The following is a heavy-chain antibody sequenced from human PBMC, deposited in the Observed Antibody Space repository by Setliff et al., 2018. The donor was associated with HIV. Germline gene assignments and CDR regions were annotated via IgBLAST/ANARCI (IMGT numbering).Heavy chain of an antibody. CDR1: GGSISSGGYY. V-gene: IGHV4-31*01. J-gene: IGHJ3*02. D-gene: IGHD1-26*01. CDR2: IYYSGST. Sequence: SSETLSLTCTVSGGSISSGGYYWSWIRQHTGKGLEWIGYIYYSGSTHYNPSLKSLVTISVDTSKNQFSLKLSSVTAADTAVYYCARGGPKDAFDIWGQGTMVT. CDR3: ARGGPKDAFDI.